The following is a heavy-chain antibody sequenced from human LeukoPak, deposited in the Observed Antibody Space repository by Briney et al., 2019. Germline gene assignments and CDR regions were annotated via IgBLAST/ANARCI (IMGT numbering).Heavy chain of an antibody. CDR2: INPNSGGT. CDR1: GYTFTSYD. CDR3: AKSQYSFGSGSTRPLFDY. D-gene: IGHD3-10*01. J-gene: IGHJ4*02. Sequence: ASVKVSCKASGYTFTSYDIIWVRQARGQGLEWMGWINPNSGGTYFAQKFEARVTLTRDTSINTAYMEMRGLTSDDTAIYYCAKSQYSFGSGSTRPLFDYWGPGTLVTVSS. V-gene: IGHV1-2*02.